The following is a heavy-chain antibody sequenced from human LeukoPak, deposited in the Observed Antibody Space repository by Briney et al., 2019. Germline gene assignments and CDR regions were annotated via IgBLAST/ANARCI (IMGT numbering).Heavy chain of an antibody. CDR2: INHSGST. Sequence: SETLSVNCAVYGGSFSGYYWSWIRQPPGKGLEWIGEINHSGSTNYNPSLKSRVTISVDTSKNQFSLKLSSVTAADTAVYYCARVLGVLRYFDWSIGGYFDYWGQGTLVTVSS. V-gene: IGHV4-34*01. CDR3: ARVLGVLRYFDWSIGGYFDY. D-gene: IGHD3-9*01. CDR1: GGSFSGYY. J-gene: IGHJ4*02.